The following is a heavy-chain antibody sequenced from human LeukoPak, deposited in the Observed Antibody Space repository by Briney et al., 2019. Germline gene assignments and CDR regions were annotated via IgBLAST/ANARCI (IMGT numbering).Heavy chain of an antibody. Sequence: AGGSLRLSCAASGFNFGTYWMSWVRQAPGKGLEWLANIRQDGSVKFYVDSVKGRFTISRDNAKSSLYLQMNSLRVEDTAVYYCASSHDSSGNDWGQGTLVTVSS. CDR3: ASSHDSSGND. CDR1: GFNFGTYW. D-gene: IGHD3-22*01. CDR2: IRQDGSVK. J-gene: IGHJ4*02. V-gene: IGHV3-7*01.